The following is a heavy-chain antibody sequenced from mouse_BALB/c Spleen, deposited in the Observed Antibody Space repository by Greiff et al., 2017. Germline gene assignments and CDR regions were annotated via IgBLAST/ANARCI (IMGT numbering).Heavy chain of an antibody. CDR3: ARPLYYRYDGFAY. CDR2: IWAGGST. V-gene: IGHV2-9*02. D-gene: IGHD2-14*01. Sequence: VKLVESGPVLVAPSQSLSITCTVSGFSLTSYGVHWVRQPPGKGLEWLGVIWAGGSTNYNSALMSRLSISKDNSKSQVFLKMNSLQTDDTAMYYCARPLYYRYDGFAYWGQGTLVTVSA. J-gene: IGHJ3*01. CDR1: GFSLTSYG.